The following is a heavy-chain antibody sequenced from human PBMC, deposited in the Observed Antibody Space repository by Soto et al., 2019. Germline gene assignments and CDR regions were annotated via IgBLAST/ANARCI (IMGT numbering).Heavy chain of an antibody. V-gene: IGHV3-15*07. CDR2: IKSKTDGGTT. D-gene: IGHD6-13*01. CDR1: GFTFSNAW. Sequence: GGSLRLSCAASGFTFSNAWMNWVRQAPGKGLEWVGRIKSKTDGGTTDYAAPVKGRFTISRDDSKNTLYLQMNSLKTEDTAVYYCTTDFEEGIAAAGSTASDAFDIWGQGTMVTVSS. J-gene: IGHJ3*02. CDR3: TTDFEEGIAAAGSTASDAFDI.